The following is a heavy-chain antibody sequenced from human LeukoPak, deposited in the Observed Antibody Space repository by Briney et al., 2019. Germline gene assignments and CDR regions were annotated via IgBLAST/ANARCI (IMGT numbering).Heavy chain of an antibody. CDR1: GGSIRSYY. D-gene: IGHD4-17*01. CDR2: IFYSGTT. CDR3: ARHLDGDRYYFYYGMDV. J-gene: IGHJ6*02. V-gene: IGHV4-59*08. Sequence: SSETLSLTCTVSGGSIRSYYWSWIRQPPGKGLEWVGYIFYSGTTDSNPSLESRVTISVDTSKNQFSLKLSSVTAADTAVYYCARHLDGDRYYFYYGMDVWGQGTTVTVSS.